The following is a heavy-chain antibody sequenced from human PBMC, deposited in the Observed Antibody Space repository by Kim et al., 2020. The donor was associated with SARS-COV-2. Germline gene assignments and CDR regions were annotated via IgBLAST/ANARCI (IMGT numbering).Heavy chain of an antibody. D-gene: IGHD3-22*01. V-gene: IGHV3-9*01. CDR2: ISWNSGSI. CDR3: AKAGVITGVLDY. Sequence: GGSLRLSCAASGFTFDDYAMHWVRQAPGKGLEWVSGISWNSGSIGYADSVKGRFTISRDNAKNSLYLQMNSLRAEDTALYYCAKAGVITGVLDYWGQGTLVTVSS. CDR1: GFTFDDYA. J-gene: IGHJ4*02.